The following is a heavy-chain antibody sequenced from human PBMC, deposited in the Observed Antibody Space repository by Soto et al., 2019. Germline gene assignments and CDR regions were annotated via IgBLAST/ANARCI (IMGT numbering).Heavy chain of an antibody. Sequence: ASVKVSCKASGYTFTSYYMHWVRQAPGQGLEWMGIINPSGGSTSYAQKFQGRVTMTRDTSTSTVYMELSSLRSEDTAVYYCAREGKWIQLYYYMDVWGKGTTVTVSS. CDR3: AREGKWIQLYYYMDV. D-gene: IGHD5-18*01. CDR1: GYTFTSYY. CDR2: INPSGGST. J-gene: IGHJ6*03. V-gene: IGHV1-46*03.